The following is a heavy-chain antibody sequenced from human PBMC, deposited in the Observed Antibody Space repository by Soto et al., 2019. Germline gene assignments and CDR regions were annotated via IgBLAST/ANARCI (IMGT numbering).Heavy chain of an antibody. D-gene: IGHD1-26*01. CDR1: GGSISSSHW. V-gene: IGHV4-4*02. CDR3: ASWLVGAPFDS. CDR2: IYHIGRT. Sequence: SETLSLTCAVSGGSISSSHWWIWVRQPPVKGLELIWEIYHIGRTNFNPSLKSRVTISVDRSKNHFSLKLTSVTAADTGVYYCASWLVGAPFDSWGHGTLVTVS. J-gene: IGHJ4*01.